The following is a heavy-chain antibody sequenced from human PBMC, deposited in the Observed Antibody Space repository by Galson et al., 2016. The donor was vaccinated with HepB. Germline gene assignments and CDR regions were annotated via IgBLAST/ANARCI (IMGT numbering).Heavy chain of an antibody. J-gene: IGHJ4*02. CDR2: INPNGGST. CDR3: ARGTGTGGYFDC. CDR1: GYTFISYY. V-gene: IGHV1-46*01. Sequence: SVKVSCKASGYTFISYYMHWVRQAPRQGLEWMGIINPNGGSTNYAQNFQGRVTVTRDTSTSTVYMELSSLRSEDTAVYYCARGTGTGGYFDCWGQGTLVTVSS. D-gene: IGHD3/OR15-3a*01.